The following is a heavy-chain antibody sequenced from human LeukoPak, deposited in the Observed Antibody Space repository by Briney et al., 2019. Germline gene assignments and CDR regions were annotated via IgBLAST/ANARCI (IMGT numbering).Heavy chain of an antibody. Sequence: SETLSLTCTVSGGSISSYYWNWIRQPPGKGLEWIGYIYYSGITNYNPSLKSRVTISIDTSNNQFSLKLNSVTAADTAVYYCARGGYSSGWSYLYLEYWGQGTLVTVSS. CDR3: ARGGYSSGWSYLYLEY. CDR2: IYYSGIT. V-gene: IGHV4-59*01. CDR1: GGSISSYY. D-gene: IGHD6-19*01. J-gene: IGHJ4*02.